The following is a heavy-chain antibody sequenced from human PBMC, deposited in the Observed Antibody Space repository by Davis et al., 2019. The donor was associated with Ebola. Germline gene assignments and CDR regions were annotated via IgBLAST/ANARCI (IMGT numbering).Heavy chain of an antibody. D-gene: IGHD6-19*01. Sequence: GGSLRLSCAASGFTFSNYGMHWVRQAPGKGLEWVAVIAYDGSNKYYADSVKGRFTISRDNYKNTLYLQMNSLRAEDTAVYYCARVDSSGSIDYWGQGTLVTVSS. J-gene: IGHJ4*02. CDR2: IAYDGSNK. CDR1: GFTFSNYG. CDR3: ARVDSSGSIDY. V-gene: IGHV3-30*03.